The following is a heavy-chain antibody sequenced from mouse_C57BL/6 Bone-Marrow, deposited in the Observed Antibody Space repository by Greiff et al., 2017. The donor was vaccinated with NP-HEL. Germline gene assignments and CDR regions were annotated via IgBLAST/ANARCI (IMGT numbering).Heavy chain of an antibody. J-gene: IGHJ3*01. CDR2: IYPRSGNT. CDR3: ARERYYGSSFAY. Sequence: VQLQQSGAELARPGASVKLSCKASGYTFTSYGISWVKQRPGQGLEWIGEIYPRSGNTYYNEKFKGKATLTADKSSSTAYMELRSLTSEDSAVDFCARERYYGSSFAYWGQGTLVTVSA. CDR1: GYTFTSYG. D-gene: IGHD1-1*01. V-gene: IGHV1-81*01.